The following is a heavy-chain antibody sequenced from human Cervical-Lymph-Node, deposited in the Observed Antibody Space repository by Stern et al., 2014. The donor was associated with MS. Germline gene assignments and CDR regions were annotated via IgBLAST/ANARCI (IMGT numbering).Heavy chain of an antibody. D-gene: IGHD2-2*02. Sequence: EVQLVESGGGLVQPGGSLRLSCAASGFTFSSYWMHWVRQAPGKGLVWVSRINSDGSSTSYADSVKGRFTISRDNAKNTLYLQMNSLRAEDTAVYYCARDRCSSTSCYTDYYYGMDVWGQGTTVTVSS. V-gene: IGHV3-74*01. CDR1: GFTFSSYW. CDR3: ARDRCSSTSCYTDYYYGMDV. J-gene: IGHJ6*02. CDR2: INSDGSST.